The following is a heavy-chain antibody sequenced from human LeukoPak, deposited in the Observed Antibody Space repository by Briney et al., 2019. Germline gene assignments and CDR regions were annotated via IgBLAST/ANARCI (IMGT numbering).Heavy chain of an antibody. CDR1: GFTSSYHW. D-gene: IGHD3-22*01. J-gene: IGHJ4*02. CDR3: AKDGYDSSGYPLAFDY. CDR2: IKNDGAVK. Sequence: GGSLRLSCAASGFTSSYHWMTWVRQAPGKGLEWVANIKNDGAVKNYVDSVKGRFTISRDNAKNSLYLQMNSLRAEDTAVYYCAKDGYDSSGYPLAFDYWGQGTLVTVSS. V-gene: IGHV3-7*01.